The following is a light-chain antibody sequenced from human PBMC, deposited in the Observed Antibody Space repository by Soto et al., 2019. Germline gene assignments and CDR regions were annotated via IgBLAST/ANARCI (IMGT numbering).Light chain of an antibody. CDR2: GAS. CDR3: QQYYSSPLT. CDR1: YSNKNN. V-gene: IGKV3-15*01. Sequence: THSPAPRSVSLGHSATLSCISSYSNKNNLAWYQQKPGQAPRLLIYGASTRDSGVPARFSGSGSGTEFALTISSLQAEDVAVYYCQQYYSSPLTFGQGTKVDIK. J-gene: IGKJ1*01.